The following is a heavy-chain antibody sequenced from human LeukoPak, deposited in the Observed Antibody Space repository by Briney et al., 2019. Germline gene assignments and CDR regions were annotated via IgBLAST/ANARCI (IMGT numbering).Heavy chain of an antibody. D-gene: IGHD1-26*01. V-gene: IGHV4-34*01. CDR1: GGSFSGYY. J-gene: IGHJ4*02. Sequence: PSETLSLTCAVYGGSFSGYYWSWIRQPPGKGLEWIGEINHSGSTNYNPSLKSRVTISVDTSKNQFSLKLSSVTAEDTALYYCARDYFGSPSALDYWGQGTLVTVSS. CDR2: INHSGST. CDR3: ARDYFGSPSALDY.